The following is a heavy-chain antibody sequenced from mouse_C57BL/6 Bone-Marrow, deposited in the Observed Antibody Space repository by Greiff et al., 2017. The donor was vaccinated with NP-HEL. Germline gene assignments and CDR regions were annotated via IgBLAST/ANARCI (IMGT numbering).Heavy chain of an antibody. CDR1: GFTFSSYG. D-gene: IGHD1-1*01. V-gene: IGHV5-6*01. Sequence: EVQRVESGGDLVKPGGSLKLSCAASGFTFSSYGMSWVRQTPDKRLEWVATISSGGSYTYYPDSVKGRFTISRDNAKNTLYLQMSSLKSEDTAMYYCARPPITTVVAPYYAMDYWGQGTSVTVSS. CDR3: ARPPITTVVAPYYAMDY. CDR2: ISSGGSYT. J-gene: IGHJ4*01.